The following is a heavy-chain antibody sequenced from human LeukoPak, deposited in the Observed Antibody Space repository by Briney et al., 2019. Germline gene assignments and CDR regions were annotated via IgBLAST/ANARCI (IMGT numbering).Heavy chain of an antibody. V-gene: IGHV3-21*06. CDR3: ASPVKYYDTWSGYPPFGY. CDR2: VSGTSEYI. CDR1: GFSFSTYS. D-gene: IGHD3-3*01. Sequence: GGSLRLSCAASGFSFSTYSMIWVRQAPGKGLEWVSSVSGTSEYIYYADSVRGRFTTSRDNAKNTVYLQMNSLRAEDTAVYYCASPVKYYDTWSGYPPFGYWGQGTLVTVSS. J-gene: IGHJ4*02.